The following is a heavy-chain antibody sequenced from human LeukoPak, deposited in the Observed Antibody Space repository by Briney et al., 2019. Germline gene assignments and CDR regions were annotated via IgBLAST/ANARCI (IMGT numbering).Heavy chain of an antibody. V-gene: IGHV4-34*01. D-gene: IGHD2-2*01. CDR3: ARDVVVVPAAIHYGMDV. CDR1: GGSFSDYF. CDR2: INHSGRT. J-gene: IGHJ6*02. Sequence: SETLSLTCAIYGGSFSDYFWGWIRQPPGKGLEWIGEINHSGRTYYNPSLKSRVTISVDTSKNQFSLNLSSVTAADTAVYYCARDVVVVPAAIHYGMDVWGQGTTVTVSS.